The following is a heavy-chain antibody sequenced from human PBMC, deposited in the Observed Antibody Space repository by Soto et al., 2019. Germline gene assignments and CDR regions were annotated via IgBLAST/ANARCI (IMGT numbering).Heavy chain of an antibody. Sequence: QVQLVQSGAEVKKPGASVKVSCKASGYTFTSYDINWVRQATGQGLEWMVWMNPNSGNTGYAQMFQGRVTMTRNTSISTAYMELSSLRSEDTAVYYCARERTGTTSMDVWGQGTTVTVSS. J-gene: IGHJ6*02. D-gene: IGHD1-1*01. CDR1: GYTFTSYD. CDR2: MNPNSGNT. CDR3: ARERTGTTSMDV. V-gene: IGHV1-8*01.